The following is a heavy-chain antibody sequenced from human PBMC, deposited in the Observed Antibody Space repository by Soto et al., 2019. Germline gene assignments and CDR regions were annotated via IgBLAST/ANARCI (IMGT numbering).Heavy chain of an antibody. CDR3: ARLIAATSQGPNWFDP. CDR1: GGTFSSYA. J-gene: IGHJ5*02. Sequence: QVQLVQSGAEVKKPGSSVKVSCKASGGTFSSYAISWVRQAPGQGLEWMGGIIPIFGTANYAQKFQGRVTITADESTSTAYMELSSLSSEDTAVYYCARLIAATSQGPNWFDPWGQGTLVTVSS. V-gene: IGHV1-69*01. D-gene: IGHD2-15*01. CDR2: IIPIFGTA.